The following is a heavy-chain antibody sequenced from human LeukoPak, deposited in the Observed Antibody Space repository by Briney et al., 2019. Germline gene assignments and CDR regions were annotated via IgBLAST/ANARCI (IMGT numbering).Heavy chain of an antibody. Sequence: GGSLRLSCAVSGFTFSNYGMYWVRQAPGKGLECVAFLRHDGSNKYYADSVKGRFTISRDNSKNTLYLQMNSLRAEDTAVYYCARDGYYYDSSGYYRIKYYFDYWGQGTLVTVSS. V-gene: IGHV3-30*02. CDR1: GFTFSNYG. CDR2: LRHDGSNK. D-gene: IGHD3-22*01. J-gene: IGHJ4*02. CDR3: ARDGYYYDSSGYYRIKYYFDY.